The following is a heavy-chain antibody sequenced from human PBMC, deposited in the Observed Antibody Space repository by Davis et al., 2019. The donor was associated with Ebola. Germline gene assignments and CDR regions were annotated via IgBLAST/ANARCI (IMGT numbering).Heavy chain of an antibody. V-gene: IGHV3-21*01. CDR2: ISSSSNYI. CDR1: GFTFSSYS. J-gene: IGHJ2*01. CDR3: VRDPALAVTGGGWHFDL. D-gene: IGHD2-21*02. Sequence: GESLKISCAASGFTFSSYSMNWVRQAPGKGLEWVSFISSSSNYIYYADSVKVRFTTSRDNAKNSLYLQMNTLRAEDTAVYYCVRDPALAVTGGGWHFDLWGRGTLVTVSS.